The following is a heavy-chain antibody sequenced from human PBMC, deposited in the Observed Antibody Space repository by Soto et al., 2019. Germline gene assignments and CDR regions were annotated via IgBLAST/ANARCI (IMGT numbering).Heavy chain of an antibody. D-gene: IGHD6-19*01. Sequence: ASVKVSCKASGYTFTGYYMHWVRQAPGQGLEWMGIINPSGGSTSYAQKFQGRVTMTRDTSTGTVYMELSSLRSEDTAVYYCARERVPIAVAVVYYYYGMDVWGQGTTVTVSS. CDR1: GYTFTGYY. CDR3: ARERVPIAVAVVYYYYGMDV. V-gene: IGHV1-46*01. CDR2: INPSGGST. J-gene: IGHJ6*02.